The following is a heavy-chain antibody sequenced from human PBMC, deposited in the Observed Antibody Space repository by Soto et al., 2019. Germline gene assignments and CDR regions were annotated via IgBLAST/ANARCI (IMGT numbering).Heavy chain of an antibody. D-gene: IGHD3-10*01. CDR3: ARAGPSTMVRGVITYGMDV. J-gene: IGHJ6*02. CDR1: GGTFSSYA. CDR2: IIPIFGTA. Sequence: VKVSCKASGGTFSSYAISWVRQAPGQGLEWMGGIIPIFGTANYAQKFQGRVTITADESTSTAYMELSSLRSEDTAVYYCARAGPSTMVRGVITYGMDVWGQGTTVTVSS. V-gene: IGHV1-69*01.